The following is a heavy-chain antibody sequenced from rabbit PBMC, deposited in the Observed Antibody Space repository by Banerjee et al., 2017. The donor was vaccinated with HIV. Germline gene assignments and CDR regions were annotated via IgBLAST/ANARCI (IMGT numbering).Heavy chain of an antibody. J-gene: IGHJ4*01. CDR3: ASGSGGYAFDL. Sequence: QEQLVESGGGLVTPGGSLTLSCKASGFTISRYYMSWVRQAPGKGLEWIACIKSGENIIYYANWAKGRFTISKASSTTVTLQMTSLTGADTATYFCASGSGGYAFDLWGQGTLVTVS. CDR2: IKSGENII. V-gene: IGHV1S45*01. CDR1: GFTISRYYM. D-gene: IGHD1-1*01.